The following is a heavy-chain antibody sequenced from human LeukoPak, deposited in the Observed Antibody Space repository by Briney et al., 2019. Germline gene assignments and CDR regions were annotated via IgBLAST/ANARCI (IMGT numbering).Heavy chain of an antibody. CDR2: IEQDGSEK. Sequence: PGGSLRLSCAASGFTFSSYWMSWVRQAPGKGLEWVANIEQDGSEKYYVDSVKGRFTISRDNSKNTLYLQMNSLRAEDTAVYYCVRVLTVTFDSWGQGTLVTVSS. CDR3: VRVLTVTFDS. D-gene: IGHD4-17*01. V-gene: IGHV3-7*02. J-gene: IGHJ4*02. CDR1: GFTFSSYW.